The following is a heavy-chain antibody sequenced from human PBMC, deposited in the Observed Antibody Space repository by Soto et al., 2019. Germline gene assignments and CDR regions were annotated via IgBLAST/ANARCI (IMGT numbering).Heavy chain of an antibody. CDR3: ARDHYYHSSGDIDS. CDR2: ISAYNGNT. V-gene: IGHV1-18*04. D-gene: IGHD3-22*01. J-gene: IGHJ4*02. Sequence: ASVNVSCKASGYTFTSYGISWVRQAPGQGLEWMGWISAYNGNTNYAQKLQGRVTMTTETSTSTAYMELRSLRSDDTAVYYCARDHYYHSSGDIDSWGKGTMVTVSS. CDR1: GYTFTSYG.